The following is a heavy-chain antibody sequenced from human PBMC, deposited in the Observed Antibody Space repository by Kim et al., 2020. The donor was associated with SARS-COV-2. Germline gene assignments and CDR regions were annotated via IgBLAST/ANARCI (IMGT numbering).Heavy chain of an antibody. CDR2: IYPADSDT. Sequence: GESLKISCKVSGYSFTSYWIGWVRQTPGKGLEWMGIIYPADSDTRDSPSFQGQVTLSVDKSLSTAYLQWSSLKASDTAMYYCARHEFGDGYNRRTIDYWGQGTLVTVPS. CDR1: GYSFTSYW. D-gene: IGHD3-16*01. V-gene: IGHV5-51*01. J-gene: IGHJ4*02. CDR3: ARHEFGDGYNRRTIDY.